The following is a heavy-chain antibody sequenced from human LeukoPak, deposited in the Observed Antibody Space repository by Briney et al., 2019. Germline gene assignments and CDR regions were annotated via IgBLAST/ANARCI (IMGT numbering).Heavy chain of an antibody. Sequence: PSQTLSLTCTVSGGSISSGDYYWSWICQPPGKGLEWIGYIYYSGSTYYNPSLKSRVTISVDTSKNQFSLKLSSVTAADTAVYYCARAQIGDYYFDYWGQGTLVTVSS. CDR2: IYYSGST. D-gene: IGHD3-10*01. V-gene: IGHV4-30-4*01. CDR3: ARAQIGDYYFDY. CDR1: GGSISSGDYY. J-gene: IGHJ4*02.